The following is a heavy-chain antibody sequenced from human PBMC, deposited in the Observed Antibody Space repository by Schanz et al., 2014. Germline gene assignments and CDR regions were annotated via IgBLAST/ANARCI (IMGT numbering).Heavy chain of an antibody. Sequence: QVQLVQSGSELKKPGASVKVSCKASGYTFAMYDMNWVRQAPGQGLEWMGWINTNTANPTYAQGFTGRFVYTLDASVTTAYLQISSLKAEDTAVYYCATGLGPAYAFDIWGQGTVVTVSS. CDR1: GYTFAMYD. D-gene: IGHD3-9*01. V-gene: IGHV7-4-1*02. CDR3: ATGLGPAYAFDI. CDR2: INTNTANP. J-gene: IGHJ3*02.